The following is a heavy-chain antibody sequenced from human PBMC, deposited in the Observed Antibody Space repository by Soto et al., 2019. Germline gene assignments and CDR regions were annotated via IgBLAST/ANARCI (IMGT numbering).Heavy chain of an antibody. J-gene: IGHJ4*02. CDR3: ARIHGPSGNYDLDY. Sequence: VFGATPVNPKQPLATTFALSGFSITTRAKGGGWSRLPPGKALEWLALIDWADDKYYSTSLKTRLTISKDTSKNQVVLTMTNVDPVDTATYYCARIHGPSGNYDLDYWGQGTLVTVSS. V-gene: IGHV2-70*13. D-gene: IGHD5-12*01. CDR1: GFSITTRAKG. CDR2: IDWADDK.